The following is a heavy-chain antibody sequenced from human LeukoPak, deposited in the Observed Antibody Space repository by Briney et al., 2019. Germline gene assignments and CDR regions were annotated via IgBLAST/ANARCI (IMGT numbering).Heavy chain of an antibody. D-gene: IGHD3-22*01. CDR1: GGSISSYC. Sequence: SETLSLTCTVSGGSISSYCWSWIRQPPGKGLEWIGYIYYSGSTNYNPSLKSRVTISVDTSKNQFSLQLNSVTPEDTAVYYCAKADENTLLLRGYFQHWGQGTLVTVSS. CDR2: IYYSGST. V-gene: IGHV4-59*12. CDR3: AKADENTLLLRGYFQH. J-gene: IGHJ1*01.